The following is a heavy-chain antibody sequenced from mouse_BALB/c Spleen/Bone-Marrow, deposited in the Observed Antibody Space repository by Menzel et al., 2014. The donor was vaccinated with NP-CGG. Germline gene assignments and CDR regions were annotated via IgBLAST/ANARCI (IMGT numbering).Heavy chain of an antibody. D-gene: IGHD1-1*01. V-gene: IGHV2-9*02. J-gene: IGHJ4*01. CDR2: IWAGGST. Sequence: QVQLQQSGPGLVAPSQSLSITCTVSGFSLTSYGVHWGRQPPGKGLEWLGVIWAGGSTNYNSALMSRLSISKDNSKSQVFLKMNSLQTDDAAMYYCARGYYYGSTYYYAMDYWGQGTSVTVSS. CDR1: GFSLTSYG. CDR3: ARGYYYGSTYYYAMDY.